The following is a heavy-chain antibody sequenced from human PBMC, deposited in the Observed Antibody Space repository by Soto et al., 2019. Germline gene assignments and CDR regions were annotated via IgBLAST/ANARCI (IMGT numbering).Heavy chain of an antibody. Sequence: GEALKISWNGSGYSFTSYWNGWGRQMPRKGLEWGGIIYPGDSDTRYSPSCQGQVTISADKSISTAYLQWSSLQASDTAMYYCARQTTVTTFDYYYGMDVWGQGTTVTVSS. CDR1: GYSFTSYW. CDR3: ARQTTVTTFDYYYGMDV. D-gene: IGHD4-17*01. V-gene: IGHV5-51*01. J-gene: IGHJ6*02. CDR2: IYPGDSDT.